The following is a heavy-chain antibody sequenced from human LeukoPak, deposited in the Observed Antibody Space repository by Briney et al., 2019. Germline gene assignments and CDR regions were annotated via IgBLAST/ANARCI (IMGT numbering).Heavy chain of an antibody. Sequence: SETLSLTCAVYGGSFSGYYWSWIRQPPGKGLEWIGSIYYSGSTYYNPSLKSRVTISVDTSKNQFSLKLSSVTAADTAVYYCARGEDSSGWLNYYYYYYMDVWGKGTTVTVSS. CDR1: GGSFSGYY. V-gene: IGHV4-34*01. CDR2: IYYSGST. D-gene: IGHD6-19*01. CDR3: ARGEDSSGWLNYYYYYYMDV. J-gene: IGHJ6*03.